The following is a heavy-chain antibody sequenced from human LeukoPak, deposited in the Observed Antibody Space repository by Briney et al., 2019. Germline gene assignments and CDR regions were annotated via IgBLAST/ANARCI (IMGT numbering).Heavy chain of an antibody. D-gene: IGHD2-2*03. CDR2: INHSGST. CDR1: GGSFSGYY. Sequence: SETLSLTCAVYGGSFSGYYWSWIRQPPGKGLEWIGEINHSGSTNYNPSLKSRVTISVDTSKNQFSLKLSSVTAAETAVYYCARGNGYCSSTSCKGWFDPWGQGTLVTVSS. V-gene: IGHV4-34*01. J-gene: IGHJ5*02. CDR3: ARGNGYCSSTSCKGWFDP.